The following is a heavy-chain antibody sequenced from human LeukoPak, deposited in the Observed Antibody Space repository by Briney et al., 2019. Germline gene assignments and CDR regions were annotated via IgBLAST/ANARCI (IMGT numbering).Heavy chain of an antibody. V-gene: IGHV4-59*01. D-gene: IGHD3-9*01. CDR3: ARENYDILTGFSGVYYYYGMDV. CDR1: GGSISSYY. J-gene: IGHJ6*02. Sequence: SETLSLTCTVSGGSISSYYWSWIRQPPGKGLEWIGYIYYSGSTNYNPSLKSRVTISVDTSKNQFSLKLSSVIAADTAVYYCARENYDILTGFSGVYYYYGMDVWGQGTTVTVSS. CDR2: IYYSGST.